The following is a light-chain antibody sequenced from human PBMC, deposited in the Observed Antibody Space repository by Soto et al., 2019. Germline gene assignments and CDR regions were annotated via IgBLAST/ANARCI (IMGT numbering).Light chain of an antibody. V-gene: IGKV3-11*01. Sequence: ETVLTQSPATLSLSPGDRATLSCRASQPVYSYLAWYQQKPGQAPRLLIYDASNRATGVPARFSGSGSGTDFTLTISSLEPEEFAVYYCQQREHWPLTFGGGTKVEIE. CDR1: QPVYSY. CDR2: DAS. J-gene: IGKJ4*01. CDR3: QQREHWPLT.